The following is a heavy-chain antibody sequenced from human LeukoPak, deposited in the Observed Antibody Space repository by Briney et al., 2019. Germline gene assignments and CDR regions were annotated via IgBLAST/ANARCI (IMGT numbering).Heavy chain of an antibody. V-gene: IGHV4-34*01. CDR2: INHSGST. J-gene: IGHJ4*02. CDR3: ARGIPWSSSHFDY. Sequence: SETLSLTCAVYGGSFSGYYWSWIRQPPGKGLEWIGEINHSGSTNYNPSLKSRVTISVDTSKNQFSLKLSSVTAADTAVYYCARGIPWSSSHFDYWGQXTLVTV. CDR1: GGSFSGYY. D-gene: IGHD6-19*01.